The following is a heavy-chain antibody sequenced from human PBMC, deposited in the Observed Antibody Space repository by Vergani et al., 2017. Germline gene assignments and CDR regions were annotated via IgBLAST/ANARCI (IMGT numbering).Heavy chain of an antibody. CDR1: GYTFSNYY. J-gene: IGHJ4*02. V-gene: IGHV1-46*03. CDR3: ARGDYGILTGYRY. D-gene: IGHD3-9*01. CDR2: INPSGGHT. Sequence: QVQVVQSGAEVKKSGASVKVSCKTSGYTFSNYYMHCVRQAPGQGLEWMGIINPSGGHTNYAQKFQGRVTMTRDTYTSTVYMALSSLRSEDTAIYYCARGDYGILTGYRYWGQGTLVTVSA.